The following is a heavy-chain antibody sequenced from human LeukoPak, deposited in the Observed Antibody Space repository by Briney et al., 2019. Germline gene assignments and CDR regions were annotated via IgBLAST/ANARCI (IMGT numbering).Heavy chain of an antibody. J-gene: IGHJ6*03. Sequence: ASVKVSCKASGYTFTSYYMHWVRQAPGQGLEWMGIINPSGGSTSYAQKFQGRVTMTRDMSTSTVYMELSSLRSEDTAVYYCARTTEGYAGGPGYSYYYMDVWGKGTTVTISS. CDR2: INPSGGST. D-gene: IGHD5-12*01. CDR3: ARTTEGYAGGPGYSYYYMDV. CDR1: GYTFTSYY. V-gene: IGHV1-46*01.